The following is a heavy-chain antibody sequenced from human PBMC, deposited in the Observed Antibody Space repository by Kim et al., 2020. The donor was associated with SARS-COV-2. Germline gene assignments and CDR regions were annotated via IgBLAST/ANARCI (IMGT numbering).Heavy chain of an antibody. CDR1: GFTFSSYG. CDR2: ISYDGSNK. J-gene: IGHJ3*02. Sequence: GGSLRLSCAASGFTFSSYGMHWVRQAPGKGLEWVAVISYDGSNKYYADSVKGRFTISRDNSKNTLYLQMNSLRVEDTAVYYCAKALLGYSYGFDDAFDI. D-gene: IGHD5-18*01. CDR3: AKALLGYSYGFDDAFDI. V-gene: IGHV3-30*18.